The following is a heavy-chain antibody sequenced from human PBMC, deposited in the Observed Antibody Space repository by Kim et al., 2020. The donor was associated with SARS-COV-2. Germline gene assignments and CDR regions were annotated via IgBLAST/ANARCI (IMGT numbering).Heavy chain of an antibody. D-gene: IGHD6-13*01. J-gene: IGHJ4*02. V-gene: IGHV1-8*01. CDR3: ARFSSSWSIFDY. Sequence: GYAQKFQGRVTMTRNTSISTAYMELSSLRSEDTAVYYCARFSSSWSIFDYWGQGTLVTVSS.